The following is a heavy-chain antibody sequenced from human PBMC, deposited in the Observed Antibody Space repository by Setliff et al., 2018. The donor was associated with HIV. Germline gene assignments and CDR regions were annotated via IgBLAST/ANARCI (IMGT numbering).Heavy chain of an antibody. V-gene: IGHV1-8*02. Sequence: ASVKVSCKPSGYIFTTYDINWVRQATGQGLEWMGWMNPNSGNTGYAQKFQGRVTMTRNTSISTAYMELSSLRSEDTAVYYCARHIAGYSAYDLGWFDPWGQGTLVTVSS. CDR3: ARHIAGYSAYDLGWFDP. J-gene: IGHJ5*02. D-gene: IGHD5-12*01. CDR1: GYIFTTYD. CDR2: MNPNSGNT.